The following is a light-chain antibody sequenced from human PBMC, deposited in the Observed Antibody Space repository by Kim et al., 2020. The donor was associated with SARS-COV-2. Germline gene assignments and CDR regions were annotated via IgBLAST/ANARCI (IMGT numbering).Light chain of an antibody. V-gene: IGLV2-18*02. J-gene: IGLJ1*01. CDR3: SSFTRSGTYV. CDR1: GSDVGLYNR. Sequence: GQSVAVSCTGTGSDVGLYNRVSWYQQPPGTAPNLLIWRVTNRPSGVPDRFSGSKSGNTASLTISGLQAADEADYYCSSFTRSGTYVFGAGTKVTVL. CDR2: RVT.